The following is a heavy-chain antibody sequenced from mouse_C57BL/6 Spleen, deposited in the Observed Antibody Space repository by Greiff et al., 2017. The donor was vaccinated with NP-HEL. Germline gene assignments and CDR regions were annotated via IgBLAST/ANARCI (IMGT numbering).Heavy chain of an antibody. CDR2: FHPYNDDT. CDR3: ARGGYGSRSFFDY. Sequence: QVHVKQSGAELVKPGASVKMSCKASGYTFTTYPIEWMKQNHGKSLEWIGNFHPYNDDTKYNEKFKGKATLTVEKSSSTVYLELSRLTSDDSAVYYCARGGYGSRSFFDYWGQGTTLTVSS. CDR1: GYTFTTYP. J-gene: IGHJ2*01. V-gene: IGHV1-47*01. D-gene: IGHD1-1*01.